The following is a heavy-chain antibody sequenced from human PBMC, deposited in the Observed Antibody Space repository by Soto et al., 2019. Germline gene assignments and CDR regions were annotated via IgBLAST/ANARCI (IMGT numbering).Heavy chain of an antibody. Sequence: QVQLVQSGAEEKKPGASVKVSCKASGYTFTSYAMHWVRQAPGQRLEWMGWINAGNGNTKSSQKFQGRVTITRDTSATTASMHPTTLTSAATTVYSSPRTTGYYLIAASWCPRTPVTVSS. V-gene: IGHV1-3*05. CDR2: INAGNGNT. J-gene: IGHJ5*02. CDR3: PRTTGYYLIAAS. D-gene: IGHD3-22*01. CDR1: GYTFTSYA.